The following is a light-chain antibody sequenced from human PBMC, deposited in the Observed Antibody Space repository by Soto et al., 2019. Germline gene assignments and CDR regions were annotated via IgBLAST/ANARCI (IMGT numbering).Light chain of an antibody. J-gene: IGKJ1*01. CDR2: GAS. V-gene: IGKV3-20*01. Sequence: EMVLTQSPGTLSLSPVERATLSCRASQSVTNSYLAWYQQRPGQAPRLLIYGASSRATGIPDRFSGSGSGTDFTLTISRLEPEDFAVYYCPQYGSLFRTSGQGTQV. CDR3: PQYGSLFRT. CDR1: QSVTNSY.